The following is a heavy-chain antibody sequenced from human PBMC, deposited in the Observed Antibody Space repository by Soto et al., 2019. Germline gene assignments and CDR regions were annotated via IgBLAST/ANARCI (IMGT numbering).Heavy chain of an antibody. CDR1: GFTVSSNY. D-gene: IGHD6-6*01. Sequence: GGSLRLSCAASGFTVSSNYMSWVRQAPGKGLEWVSVIYSGGSTYYADSVKGRFTISRDNSKNTLYLQMNSLRAEDTAVYYCAREGGDSSSPPGFDPWGQGTLVTVSS. CDR3: AREGGDSSSPPGFDP. CDR2: IYSGGST. V-gene: IGHV3-53*01. J-gene: IGHJ5*02.